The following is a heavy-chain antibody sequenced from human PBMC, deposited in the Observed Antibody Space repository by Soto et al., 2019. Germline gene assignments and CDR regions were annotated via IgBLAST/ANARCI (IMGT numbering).Heavy chain of an antibody. CDR3: ARAIATSGRAMDV. V-gene: IGHV3-74*01. CDR2: ISSDGSST. D-gene: IGHD1-26*01. J-gene: IGHJ6*02. CDR1: GFTSSNYW. Sequence: EVQLVESGGGLVQPGGSLRLSCGASGFTSSNYWMHWVRQAPGKGLEWASRISSDGSSTNYADSVKGRFTISRDSANNTLHLQMNSLRADDTAVYYCARAIATSGRAMDVWGQGTTVTVSS.